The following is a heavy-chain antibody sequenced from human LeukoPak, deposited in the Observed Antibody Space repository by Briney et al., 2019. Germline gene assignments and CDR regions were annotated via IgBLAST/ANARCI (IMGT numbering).Heavy chain of an antibody. V-gene: IGHV3-30*02. CDR2: IRSDGFIK. CDR1: GFTFSGSG. D-gene: IGHD1-14*01. CDR3: AKDSRNLPFDY. Sequence: PGGSLRLSCAASGFTFSGSGMHWVRQAPGKGLEWVAFIRSDGFIKYYADSVKGRFTISRDNSKNTLYLQMNSLGAEDTAVYYCAKDSRNLPFDYWGQGTLVTVSS. J-gene: IGHJ4*02.